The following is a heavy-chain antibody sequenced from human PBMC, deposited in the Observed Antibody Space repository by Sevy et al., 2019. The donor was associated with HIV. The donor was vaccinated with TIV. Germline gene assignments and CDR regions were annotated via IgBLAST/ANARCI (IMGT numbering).Heavy chain of an antibody. Sequence: GGSLRLSCEGSGFTVSGNYMAWVRLAPGKGLEWVSLIDSGGSTYYADSVKGRFTISRDNAKNTLYLQMNPLRAEDTAVYFCARDRYYDASGYYYYYYGMDVWGQGTTVTVSS. V-gene: IGHV3-66*01. CDR1: GFTVSGNY. D-gene: IGHD3-22*01. J-gene: IGHJ6*02. CDR3: ARDRYYDASGYYYYYYGMDV. CDR2: IDSGGST.